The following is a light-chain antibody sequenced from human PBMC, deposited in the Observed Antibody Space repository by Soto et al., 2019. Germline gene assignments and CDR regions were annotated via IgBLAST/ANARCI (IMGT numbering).Light chain of an antibody. CDR2: GAS. V-gene: IGKV3-20*01. J-gene: IGKJ4*01. Sequence: EIVLTQSPGSLSLSPGETATLSCRASQTVGSRYLAWYQQTPGQAPRLLIYGASNRATGIPDRFRGSGSGTDFTLIINRLEPEDFEMYYCQQYGNSPLTFGGGTKVDIK. CDR1: QTVGSRY. CDR3: QQYGNSPLT.